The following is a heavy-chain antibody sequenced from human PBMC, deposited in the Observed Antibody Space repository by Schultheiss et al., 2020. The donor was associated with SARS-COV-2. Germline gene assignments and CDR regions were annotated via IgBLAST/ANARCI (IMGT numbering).Heavy chain of an antibody. CDR2: IYYSGST. J-gene: IGHJ3*02. D-gene: IGHD2-21*02. CDR3: AQPKAYCGGDCYSHDAFDI. CDR1: GGSISSSSYY. V-gene: IGHV4-39*01. Sequence: SETLSLTCTVSGGSISSSSYYWGWIRQPPGKGLEWIGSIYYSGSTYYNPSLKSRVTISVDTSKNQFSLKLSSVTAADTAVYYCAQPKAYCGGDCYSHDAFDIWGQGTMVTVSS.